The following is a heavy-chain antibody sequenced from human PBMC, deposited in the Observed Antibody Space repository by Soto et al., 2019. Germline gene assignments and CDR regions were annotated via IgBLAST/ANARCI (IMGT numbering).Heavy chain of an antibody. CDR1: GGTFSSYA. CDR2: IIPIFGTA. CDR3: AAGVSFYGSGSYSPGYYFDY. D-gene: IGHD3-10*01. J-gene: IGHJ4*02. V-gene: IGHV1-69*01. Sequence: SVKVSCKASGGTFSSYAISWVRQAPVQGLEWMGGIIPIFGTANYAQKFQGRDTITADESTSTAYMELSSLRSEDTAVYYCAAGVSFYGSGSYSPGYYFDYWGQGTLVTVSS.